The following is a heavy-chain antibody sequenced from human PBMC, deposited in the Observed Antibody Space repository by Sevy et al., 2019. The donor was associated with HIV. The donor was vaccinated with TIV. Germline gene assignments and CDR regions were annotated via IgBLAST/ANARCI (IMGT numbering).Heavy chain of an antibody. V-gene: IGHV3-30*04. J-gene: IGHJ4*02. CDR3: ARGTYYYDSSGTFDY. D-gene: IGHD3-22*01. CDR2: ISYDGSNK. Sequence: GGSLRLSCAASGFTFSSYAMHWDRQAPGKGLEWVAVISYDGSNKYYADSVKGRFTISRDNSKNTLYLQMNSLRAEDTAVYYCARGTYYYDSSGTFDYWGQGTLVTVSS. CDR1: GFTFSSYA.